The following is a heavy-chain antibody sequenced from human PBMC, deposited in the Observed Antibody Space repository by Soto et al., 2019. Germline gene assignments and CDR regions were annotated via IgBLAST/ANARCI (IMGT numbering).Heavy chain of an antibody. V-gene: IGHV4-30-4*01. D-gene: IGHD3-10*01. J-gene: IGHJ4*02. CDR1: GDSISGGDYY. Sequence: PSETLSLTCTVSGDSISGGDYYWSWIRQPPGKGPEWIGYIYYSGSAYYNPSLKSRATISLDTSKNQFSLKLSSVTAADTAVYYCARGLGLVRGVMNEWLYDYGRQ. CDR3: ARGLGLVRGVMNEWLYDY. CDR2: IYYSGSA.